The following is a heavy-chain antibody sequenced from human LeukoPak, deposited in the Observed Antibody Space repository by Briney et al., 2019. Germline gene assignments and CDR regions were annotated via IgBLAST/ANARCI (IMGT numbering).Heavy chain of an antibody. CDR2: IYYAGST. J-gene: IGHJ4*02. D-gene: IGHD5-24*01. CDR3: ARVRGGTYNHYFDY. Sequence: PSETLSLTCTVSGGSINSYYWSWIRQPPGKGLEWIGYIYYAGSTNYNPSLKSRITISVDTSKNQFSLKLTPITAADTAVYYCARVRGGTYNHYFDYWGQGTLVTVSS. CDR1: GGSINSYY. V-gene: IGHV4-59*01.